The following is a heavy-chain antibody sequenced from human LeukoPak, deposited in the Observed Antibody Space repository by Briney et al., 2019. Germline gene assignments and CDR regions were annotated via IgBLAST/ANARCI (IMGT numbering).Heavy chain of an antibody. J-gene: IGHJ4*02. Sequence: ASVKVSCKASGYTFTSYYMHWVRQAPGQGLEWMGIINPSGGSTSYAQKFQGRVTMTRDMSTSTVYMELSSLRSEDTAVYYCAGGGQDQDLDYWGQGTLVTVSS. V-gene: IGHV1-46*01. CDR3: AGGGQDQDLDY. CDR2: INPSGGST. CDR1: GYTFTSYY. D-gene: IGHD2-2*01.